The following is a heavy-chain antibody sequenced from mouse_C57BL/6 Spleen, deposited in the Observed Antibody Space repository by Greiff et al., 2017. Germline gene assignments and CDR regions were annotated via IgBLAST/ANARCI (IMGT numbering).Heavy chain of an antibody. CDR1: GYAFSSYW. CDR3: ARYYDYYWYFDV. CDR2: IYPGDGDT. Sequence: VKLMESGAELVKPGASVKISCKASGYAFSSYWMNWVKQRPGKGLEWIGQIYPGDGDTNYNGKFKGKATLTADKSSSTAYMQLSSLTSEDSAVYFCARYYDYYWYFDVWGTGTTVTVSS. V-gene: IGHV1-80*01. D-gene: IGHD2-4*01. J-gene: IGHJ1*03.